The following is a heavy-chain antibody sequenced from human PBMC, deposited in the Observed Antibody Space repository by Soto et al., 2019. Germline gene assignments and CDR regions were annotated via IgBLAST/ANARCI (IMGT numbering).Heavy chain of an antibody. V-gene: IGHV4-34*01. Sequence: PSETLSLTCAVYGGSFSGYYWSWIRQPPGKGLEWIGEINHSGSTNYNPSLKSRVTISVDTSKNQFSLKLSSVTAADTAVYYCAKNLPGRGYYYDMDVWGQGTTVTVS. CDR1: GGSFSGYY. CDR3: AKNLPGRGYYYDMDV. CDR2: INHSGST. J-gene: IGHJ6*02. D-gene: IGHD3-10*01.